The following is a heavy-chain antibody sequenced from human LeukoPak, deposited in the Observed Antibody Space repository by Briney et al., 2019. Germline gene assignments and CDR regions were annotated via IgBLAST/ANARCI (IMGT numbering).Heavy chain of an antibody. CDR3: ARANMQWLQRRGLFDY. J-gene: IGHJ4*02. V-gene: IGHV4-39*07. Sequence: PSETLSLTCTVSGGSITSSSYSWGWIRQPPGKGLEWIASMSYSGSTYYNPSLKSRVTISGDTSKNQFSLRLGSVTAADTAVYFCARANMQWLQRRGLFDYWGQGTLVTVSS. CDR2: MSYSGST. D-gene: IGHD6-19*01. CDR1: GGSITSSSYS.